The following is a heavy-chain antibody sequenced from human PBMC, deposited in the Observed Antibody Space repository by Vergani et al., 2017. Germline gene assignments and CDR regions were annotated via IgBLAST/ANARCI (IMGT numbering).Heavy chain of an antibody. V-gene: IGHV3-30*02. CDR2: IRQDGSNK. J-gene: IGHJ6*03. CDR1: GFTFSNFG. CDR3: ARDSTYYYYYMDV. Sequence: QVQLVESGGGVVQPGGSLRLSCAASGFTFSNFGFHWVRQTPGKGLEWLAFIRQDGSNKNYVDSVKGRFSISRDNSKNTVYLQLNSLRVEDSAIYYCARDSTYYYYYMDVWGKGTTVTVSS.